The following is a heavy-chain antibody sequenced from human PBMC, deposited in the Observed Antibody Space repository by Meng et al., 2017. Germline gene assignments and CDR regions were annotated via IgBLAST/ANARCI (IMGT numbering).Heavy chain of an antibody. Sequence: GESLKISCAASGFTFSSYEMNWVRQAPGKGLEWVSYISSSGSTIYYADSVKGRFTISRDNAKNSLYLQMNSLRAEDTAVYYCAREKLAYCGGDCYFSDAFAIWGQGKRVNV. D-gene: IGHD2-21*02. J-gene: IGHJ3*02. CDR1: GFTFSSYE. CDR2: ISSSGSTI. V-gene: IGHV3-48*03. CDR3: AREKLAYCGGDCYFSDAFAI.